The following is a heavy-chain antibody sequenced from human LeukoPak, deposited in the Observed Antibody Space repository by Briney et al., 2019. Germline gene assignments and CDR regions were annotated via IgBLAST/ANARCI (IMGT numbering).Heavy chain of an antibody. J-gene: IGHJ4*02. CDR1: GVTFSSDA. CDR2: ISYDGSNK. CDR3: ARDITMIVVVTNLDY. V-gene: IGHV3-30*04. D-gene: IGHD3-22*01. Sequence: GGSLRLSCAASGVTFSSDAMHWVRQAPGKGLEWEAVISYDGSNKHYPDSVNGRFTITRDNSKNTLYLQMTSLRAEDTAVYYCARDITMIVVVTNLDYWGQGTLVTVSS.